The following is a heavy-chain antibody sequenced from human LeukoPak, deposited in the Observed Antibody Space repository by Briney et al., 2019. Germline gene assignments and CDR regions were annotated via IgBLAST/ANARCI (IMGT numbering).Heavy chain of an antibody. CDR2: IYYGGNT. CDR1: GYSISSGYY. Sequence: SETLSLTCTVSGYSISSGYYWGWIRQPPGKGLEWIGSIYYGGNTHHNSSLKSRVTISVDTSKNQFSLKLSSVTAADTAVYYCASGEYGSFGDWGQGTLVTVSS. CDR3: ASGEYGSFGD. V-gene: IGHV4-38-2*02. J-gene: IGHJ4*02. D-gene: IGHD3-10*01.